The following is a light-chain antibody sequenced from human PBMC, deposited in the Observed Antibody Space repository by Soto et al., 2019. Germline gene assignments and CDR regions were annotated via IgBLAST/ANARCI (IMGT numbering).Light chain of an antibody. CDR2: GDN. CDR1: GSNIAAGYG. Sequence: QSVLTQPPSVSGAPGQTVTISCSGSGSNIAAGYGAHWYQQLPGRVPKLLIYGDNNRPSGVPDRFSGSKSGTSASLAITGLQAEDEADYYCQSYDNSLSGVVFGGGTKLTVL. J-gene: IGLJ2*01. V-gene: IGLV1-40*01. CDR3: QSYDNSLSGVV.